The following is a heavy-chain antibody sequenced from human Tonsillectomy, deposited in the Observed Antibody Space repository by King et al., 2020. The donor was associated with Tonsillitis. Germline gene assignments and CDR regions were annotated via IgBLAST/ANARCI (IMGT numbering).Heavy chain of an antibody. Sequence: VQLVESGGGLVQPGGSLRLSCAASGFTFSSYAMSWVRQAPGKGLEWVSAISGSGGSTYYADSVKGRFTISRDNSKNTLYLQMNSLRAEDTAVYYCAIRFDSSGYYYWSGDYWGQGTLVTVSS. CDR1: GFTFSSYA. J-gene: IGHJ4*02. D-gene: IGHD3-22*01. CDR3: AIRFDSSGYYYWSGDY. CDR2: ISGSGGST. V-gene: IGHV3-23*04.